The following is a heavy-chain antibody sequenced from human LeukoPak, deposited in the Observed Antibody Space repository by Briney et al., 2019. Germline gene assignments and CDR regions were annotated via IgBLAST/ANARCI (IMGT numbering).Heavy chain of an antibody. CDR1: GGSISSGGYY. J-gene: IGHJ4*02. CDR3: ARVGLRYFDWPDY. Sequence: SQTLSLTCTVSGGSISSGGYYWSWIRQHPGKGLEWIGYIYYSGSTNYNPSLKSRVTISVDTSKNQFSLKLSSVTAADTAVYYCARVGLRYFDWPDYWGQGTLVTVSP. D-gene: IGHD3-9*01. CDR2: IYYSGST. V-gene: IGHV4-31*03.